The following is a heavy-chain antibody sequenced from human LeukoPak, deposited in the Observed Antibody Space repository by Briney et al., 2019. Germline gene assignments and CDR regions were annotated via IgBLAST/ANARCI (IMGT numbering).Heavy chain of an antibody. CDR2: IYHSGST. J-gene: IGHJ4*02. CDR1: GYSISSGYY. CDR3: ARRRRYYYDSSGYRTLDY. D-gene: IGHD3-22*01. Sequence: SETLSLTCAVSGYSISSGYYWGWIRQPPGRGLEWIGSIYHSGSTNYNPSLKSRVTISVDTSKNQFSLKLSSVTAADTAVYYCARRRRYYYDSSGYRTLDYWGQGTLVTVSS. V-gene: IGHV4-38-2*01.